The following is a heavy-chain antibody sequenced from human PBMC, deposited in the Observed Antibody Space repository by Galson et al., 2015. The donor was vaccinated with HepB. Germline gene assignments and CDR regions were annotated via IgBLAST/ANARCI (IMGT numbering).Heavy chain of an antibody. V-gene: IGHV3-48*03. CDR3: ARERGYDAFDI. CDR2: ISSSGSII. Sequence: SLRLSCAASGFTFSSYEMNWVRQAPGKGLEWVSYISSSGSIIHYADSVKGRFTISRDNAKNSLYLQMNSLRAEDTAVYYCARERGYDAFDIWGQGAMVTVSS. J-gene: IGHJ3*02. CDR1: GFTFSSYE. D-gene: IGHD5-18*01.